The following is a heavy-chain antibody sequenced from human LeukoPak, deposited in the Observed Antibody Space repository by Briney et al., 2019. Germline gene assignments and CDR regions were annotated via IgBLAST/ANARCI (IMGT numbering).Heavy chain of an antibody. Sequence: SETLSLTCAVSGGAFSGFYCSWIRQPPGKGLEWIGEINHSGSANYNPSLKSRVSISVDTSNNQFSLRMTSVTAADTAVYYCATMYSGSNFPFDSWGRGTLVTVSA. CDR2: INHSGSA. J-gene: IGHJ4*02. CDR3: ATMYSGSNFPFDS. CDR1: GGAFSGFY. D-gene: IGHD1-26*01. V-gene: IGHV4-34*01.